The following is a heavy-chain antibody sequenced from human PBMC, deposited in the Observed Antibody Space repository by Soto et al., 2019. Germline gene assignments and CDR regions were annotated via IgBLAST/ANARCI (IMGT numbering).Heavy chain of an antibody. CDR2: INPNSGGT. V-gene: IGHV1-2*04. CDR3: ARVSSSGDIVAGSRLDY. D-gene: IGHD3-9*01. CDR1: GYTFTGYY. J-gene: IGHJ4*02. Sequence: ASVKVSCKASGYTFTGYYMHWVRQAPGQGLEWMGWINPNSGGTNYAQKFQGWVTMTRDISISTAYMELSRLRSDDTAVYYCARVSSSGDIVAGSRLDYWGQGTLVTVSS.